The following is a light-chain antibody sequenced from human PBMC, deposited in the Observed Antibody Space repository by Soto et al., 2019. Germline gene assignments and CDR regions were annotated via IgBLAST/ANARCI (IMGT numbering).Light chain of an antibody. CDR3: QQYNNWPPT. CDR1: QSVGST. V-gene: IGKV3-15*01. Sequence: EIVMTQSPATLSVSPGERATLSCRASQSVGSTLVWYQQKPGQAPRLLISGASTRAAGIPARFSGSGSGTEFTLTISSLQSEDFADYYCQQYNNWPPTFGQGTKLEIK. CDR2: GAS. J-gene: IGKJ2*01.